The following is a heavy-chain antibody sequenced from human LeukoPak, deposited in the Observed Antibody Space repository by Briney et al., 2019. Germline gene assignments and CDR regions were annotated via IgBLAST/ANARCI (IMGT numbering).Heavy chain of an antibody. D-gene: IGHD6-19*01. V-gene: IGHV4-59*01. J-gene: IGHJ4*02. CDR1: VDSISNYY. Sequence: PSETLSLTCTVSVDSISNYYWSWIRQSPGKELEWIGYMYNRGSTIYNPSLKSRVTISTDTSKNQFSLRLTSVTAADTAVYYCARAEKAVTGTLDSWGQGTLITVSS. CDR2: MYNRGST. CDR3: ARAEKAVTGTLDS.